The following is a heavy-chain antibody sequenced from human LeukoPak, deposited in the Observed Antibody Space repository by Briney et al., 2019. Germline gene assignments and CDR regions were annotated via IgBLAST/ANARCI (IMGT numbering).Heavy chain of an antibody. CDR2: ISWNSGSI. CDR3: AKAPGAAFDY. V-gene: IGHV3-9*01. Sequence: PGGSLRLSCAASGFTFDDYAMHWVRHAPGKGLEWVSGISWNSGSIGYADSVKGRFTISRDNAKNSLYLQMNSLRAEDTAVYYCAKAPGAAFDYWGQGTLVTVSS. CDR1: GFTFDDYA. J-gene: IGHJ4*02. D-gene: IGHD3-10*01.